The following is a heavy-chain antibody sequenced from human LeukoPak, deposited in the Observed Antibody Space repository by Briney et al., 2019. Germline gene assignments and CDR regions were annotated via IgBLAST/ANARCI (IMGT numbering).Heavy chain of an antibody. J-gene: IGHJ4*02. D-gene: IGHD3-22*01. V-gene: IGHV1-69*13. Sequence: SVKVSCKAPGGTFSSYAISWVRQAPGQGLEWMGGIIPIFGTANYAQKFQGRVTITADESTSTAYMELSSLRSEDTAVYYCARSYYYDSSGYQYYFDYWGQGTLVTVSS. CDR3: ARSYYYDSSGYQYYFDY. CDR2: IIPIFGTA. CDR1: GGTFSSYA.